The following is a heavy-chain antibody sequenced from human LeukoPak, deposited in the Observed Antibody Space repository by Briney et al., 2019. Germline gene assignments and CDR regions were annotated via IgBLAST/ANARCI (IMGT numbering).Heavy chain of an antibody. V-gene: IGHV3-23*05. CDR3: TRPLGYCTSTSCLNWFHP. J-gene: IGHJ5*02. CDR2: INGSGSFT. Sequence: GGSLRLSCAASGFTFSNYVMGWVRQDPGKGLQWVSIINGSGSFTSYAGSVKGRLTISRDNSKNTLYLQMNSLRAEDTAVYYCTRPLGYCTSTSCLNWFHPWGQGTLVTVSS. CDR1: GFTFSNYV. D-gene: IGHD2-2*01.